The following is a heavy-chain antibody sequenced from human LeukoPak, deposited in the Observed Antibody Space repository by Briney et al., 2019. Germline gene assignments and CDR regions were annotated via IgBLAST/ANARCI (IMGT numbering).Heavy chain of an antibody. CDR3: AKEARTLYGVLTSSFDY. CDR2: ISGSGGST. J-gene: IGHJ4*02. V-gene: IGHV3-23*01. Sequence: RPGGSLRLSCAASGFTFSSYAMSWVRQAPGKGLEWVSAISGSGGSTYYADSVKGRFTISRDNSKNTLYLQMNSLRAEDTAVYYCAKEARTLYGVLTSSFDYWGQGTLVTVSS. D-gene: IGHD4-17*01. CDR1: GFTFSSYA.